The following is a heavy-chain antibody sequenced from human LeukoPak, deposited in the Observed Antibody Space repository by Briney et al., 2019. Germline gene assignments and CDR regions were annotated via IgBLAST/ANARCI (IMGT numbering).Heavy chain of an antibody. CDR1: GYTFTNYD. D-gene: IGHD3-16*01. V-gene: IGHV1-8*02. Sequence: ASVKVSCKASGYTFTNYDINWVRQATGQGLEWLGWVSTDSGNSDSAQKFQGRITLTRDTSISTVFLELRNLRSDDTAVYYCARGVSRGVDYWGQGTLVTVSS. J-gene: IGHJ4*02. CDR3: ARGVSRGVDY. CDR2: VSTDSGNS.